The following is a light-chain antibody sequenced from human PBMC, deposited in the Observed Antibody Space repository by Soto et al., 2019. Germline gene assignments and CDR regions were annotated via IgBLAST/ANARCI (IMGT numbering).Light chain of an antibody. CDR2: AAS. CDR3: RQFSTYPIT. Sequence: DIQLTQSPSFLSASVGDRVTITCRASQGIGSYLAWYQQKPGKAPKLLIYAASTLQSGVPSRFSGSGSGTEFTLTISSLQPEDFATYYCRQFSTYPITFGQGTRLEIK. V-gene: IGKV1-9*01. J-gene: IGKJ5*01. CDR1: QGIGSY.